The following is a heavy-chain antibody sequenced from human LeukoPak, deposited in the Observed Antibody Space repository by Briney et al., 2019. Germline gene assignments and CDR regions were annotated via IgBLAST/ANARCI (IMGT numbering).Heavy chain of an antibody. CDR2: IKQDGSEK. CDR3: ARDRRYSYIDY. J-gene: IGHJ4*02. CDR1: EFTFSNYW. Sequence: PGVSLRLSCAASEFTFSNYWMNWVRQAPGKGLEWVANIKQDGSEKYYVDSVKGRFTISRDNAKNSLYLQMNSLRAEDTAVYYCARDRRYSYIDYWGQGTLVTVSS. D-gene: IGHD5-18*01. V-gene: IGHV3-7*04.